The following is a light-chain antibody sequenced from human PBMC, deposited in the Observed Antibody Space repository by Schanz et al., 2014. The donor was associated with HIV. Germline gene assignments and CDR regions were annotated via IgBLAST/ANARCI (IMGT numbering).Light chain of an antibody. Sequence: DIQMTQSPSSLSASVGDRVTLTCRASQSISSYLNWYQQKPGKAPKLLIYAASSLQSGVPSKFSGSGSGTEFTLTISSLQPDDFATYYCQHYNSYSWTFGQGTKVEIK. CDR2: AAS. V-gene: IGKV1-39*01. CDR3: QHYNSYSWT. J-gene: IGKJ1*01. CDR1: QSISSY.